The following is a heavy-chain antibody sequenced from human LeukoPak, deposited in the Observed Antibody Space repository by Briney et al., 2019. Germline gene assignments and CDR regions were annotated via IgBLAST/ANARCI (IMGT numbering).Heavy chain of an antibody. J-gene: IGHJ1*01. D-gene: IGHD1-26*01. Sequence: GGSLRLSCAASGFTFNSYAMTWVRQAPGKGLEWVSAISDDSHSTHYADSVKGRFTISRDNSKNTLYLQMNSLRVEDTAVYYCAKLRFVGIYGSYYWGEGTLVTVSS. CDR3: AKLRFVGIYGSYY. V-gene: IGHV3-23*01. CDR1: GFTFNSYA. CDR2: ISDDSHST.